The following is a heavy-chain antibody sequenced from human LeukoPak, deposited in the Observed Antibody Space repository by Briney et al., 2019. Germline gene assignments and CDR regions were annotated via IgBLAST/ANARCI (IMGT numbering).Heavy chain of an antibody. Sequence: SGGSLRLSCAASGFTFSSYAMSWVRQAPGKGLEWVSAISGSGGSTNYADSVKGRFTISRDNSKNTLYLQMNSLRAEDTAVYYCARVSFYDSSGYYPPDYWGQGTLVTVSS. D-gene: IGHD3-22*01. CDR3: ARVSFYDSSGYYPPDY. V-gene: IGHV3-23*01. CDR2: ISGSGGST. CDR1: GFTFSSYA. J-gene: IGHJ4*02.